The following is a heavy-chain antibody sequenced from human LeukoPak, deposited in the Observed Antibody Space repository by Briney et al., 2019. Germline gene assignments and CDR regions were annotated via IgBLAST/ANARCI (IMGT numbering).Heavy chain of an antibody. V-gene: IGHV1-18*01. Sequence: GASVKVSCKASGYTFTSYGFSWVRQAPGQGLKWMGWISTYNGNTNYAQMLQGRVTMTTDTSTSTAYMELRSLRSDDTAVYYCARDVCTSTKCLFYYFDYWGQGTLVTVSS. CDR3: ARDVCTSTKCLFYYFDY. J-gene: IGHJ4*02. D-gene: IGHD2-2*01. CDR2: ISTYNGNT. CDR1: GYTFTSYG.